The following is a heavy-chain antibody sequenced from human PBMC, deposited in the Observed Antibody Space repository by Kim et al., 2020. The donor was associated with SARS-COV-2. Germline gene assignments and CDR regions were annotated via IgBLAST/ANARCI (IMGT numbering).Heavy chain of an antibody. CDR3: ARDLGLTYYDFWSGYHGPRDNYYGMDV. J-gene: IGHJ6*02. V-gene: IGHV1-3*01. D-gene: IGHD3-3*01. Sequence: ASVKVSCKASGYTFTSYAMHWVRQAPGQRLEWMGWINAGNGNTKYSQKFQGRVTITRDTSASTAYMELSSLRSEDTAVYYCARDLGLTYYDFWSGYHGPRDNYYGMDVWGQGTTVTVSS. CDR1: GYTFTSYA. CDR2: INAGNGNT.